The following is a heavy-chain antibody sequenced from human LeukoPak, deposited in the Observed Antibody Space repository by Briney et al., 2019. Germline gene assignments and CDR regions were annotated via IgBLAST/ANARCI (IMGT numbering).Heavy chain of an antibody. CDR3: ATTANYYGSGSYYKIRGYYYYMDV. J-gene: IGHJ6*03. V-gene: IGHV4-39*01. CDR1: GGSISSSSYY. D-gene: IGHD3-10*01. CDR2: IYYSGST. Sequence: PSETLSLTCTVSGGSISSSSYYWGWIRQPPGKGLEWIGGIYYSGSTYYNPSLKSRVTISVDTSKNQFSLKLSSVTAADTAVYYCATTANYYGSGSYYKIRGYYYYMDVWGKGTTVTVSS.